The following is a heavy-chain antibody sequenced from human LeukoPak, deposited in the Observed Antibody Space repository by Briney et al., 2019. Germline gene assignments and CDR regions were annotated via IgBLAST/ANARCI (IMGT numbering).Heavy chain of an antibody. CDR3: ARERTYYYGSGRTIDY. CDR1: GGSSSGYY. J-gene: IGHJ4*02. V-gene: IGHV4-34*01. D-gene: IGHD3-10*01. Sequence: SETLSLTCAVYGGSSSGYYWSWIRQPPGKGLEWIGEINHSGSTNYNPSLKSRVTISVDTSKNQFSLKLSSVTAADTAVYYCARERTYYYGSGRTIDYWGQGTLVTVSS. CDR2: INHSGST.